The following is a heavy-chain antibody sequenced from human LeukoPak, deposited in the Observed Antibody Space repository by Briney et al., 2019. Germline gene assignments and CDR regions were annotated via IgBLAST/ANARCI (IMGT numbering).Heavy chain of an antibody. Sequence: ASVTLLNTASTVTFTGSYFGRLRKAPGHGLEWMGRINPNSGGTNYAQKFQGRVTMTRDTSISTAYMELSRLRSDDTAVYYCARIIVYSDTCGYVDYWGQGTLVTVSS. D-gene: IGHD3-22*01. CDR3: ARIIVYSDTCGYVDY. CDR2: INPNSGGT. V-gene: IGHV1-2*06. J-gene: IGHJ4*02. CDR1: TVTFTGSY.